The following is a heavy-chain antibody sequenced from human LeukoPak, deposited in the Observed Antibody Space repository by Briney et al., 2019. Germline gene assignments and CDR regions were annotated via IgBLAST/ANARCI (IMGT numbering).Heavy chain of an antibody. D-gene: IGHD3-3*01. J-gene: IGHJ4*02. Sequence: ASVKVSCKASGYTFTSYGISWVRQAPGQGLEWMGWISAYNGNTNYAQKLQGRVTMTTDTSTSTAYMELRSLRSDDTAVYYCARGGYDFWSGYEEREYYFDYWGQGTLVTVSS. CDR2: ISAYNGNT. CDR1: GYTFTSYG. V-gene: IGHV1-18*01. CDR3: ARGGYDFWSGYEEREYYFDY.